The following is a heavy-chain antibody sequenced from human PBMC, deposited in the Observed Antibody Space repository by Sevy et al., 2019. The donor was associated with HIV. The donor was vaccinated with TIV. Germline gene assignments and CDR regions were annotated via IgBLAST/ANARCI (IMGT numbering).Heavy chain of an antibody. CDR2: ISGSGGST. D-gene: IGHD2-2*01. CDR1: GFTFSSYA. V-gene: IGHV3-23*01. CDR3: AKDPGDIVVVPAAHDYYYGMDV. Sequence: GGSLRLSCAASGFTFSSYAMSWVRQAPGKGLEWVSAISGSGGSTYYADSAKGRFTISRDNSKNTLYLQMNSLRAEDTAVYYCAKDPGDIVVVPAAHDYYYGMDVWGQGTTVTVSS. J-gene: IGHJ6*02.